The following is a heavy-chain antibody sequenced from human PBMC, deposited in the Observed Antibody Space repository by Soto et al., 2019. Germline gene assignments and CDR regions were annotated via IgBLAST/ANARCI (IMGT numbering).Heavy chain of an antibody. CDR3: ARDFWIVVVPAAPRDAFDI. CDR1: GYTFTSYG. J-gene: IGHJ3*02. V-gene: IGHV1-18*01. CDR2: ISAYNGNT. Sequence: ASLKVSCXASGYTFTSYGISWVRQAPGQGLGWMGWISAYNGNTNYAQKLQGRVTMTTDTSTSTAYMELRSLRSDDTAVYYCARDFWIVVVPAAPRDAFDIWGQGTMVTVSS. D-gene: IGHD2-2*01.